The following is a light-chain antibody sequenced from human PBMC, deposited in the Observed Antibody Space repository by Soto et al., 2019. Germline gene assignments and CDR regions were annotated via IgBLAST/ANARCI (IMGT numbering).Light chain of an antibody. J-gene: IGLJ3*02. CDR1: GGSIASNY. CDR2: EDN. CDR3: QSYDSTNWV. V-gene: IGLV6-57*01. Sequence: NFLLTQPHSVSESPGKTVTISCTRSGGSIASNYVQWYQQRPGSSPTTVIYEDNKRPSGVPDRFSGSIDDSSDSASLTISALKPEDAADYYCQSYDSTNWVFGGGTKLTVL.